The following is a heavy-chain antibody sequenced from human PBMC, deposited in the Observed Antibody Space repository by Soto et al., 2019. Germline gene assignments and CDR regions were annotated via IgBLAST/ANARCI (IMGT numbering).Heavy chain of an antibody. CDR3: ARGLQELDY. CDR2: ISSNGGST. Sequence: GGSLRLSCAASGFTFSSYAMHWVRQAPGKGLEYVSAISSNGGSTYYANSVKGRFTISRDNSKNTLYLQMGSLRAEDMAVYYCARGLQELDYWGQGTLVTVSS. CDR1: GFTFSSYA. D-gene: IGHD4-4*01. J-gene: IGHJ4*02. V-gene: IGHV3-64*01.